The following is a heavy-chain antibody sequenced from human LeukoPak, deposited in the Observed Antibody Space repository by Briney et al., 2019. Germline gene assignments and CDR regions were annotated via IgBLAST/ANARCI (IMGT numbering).Heavy chain of an antibody. Sequence: SGTLSLTCAVYGGSFSGYYWSCIRQPPGKGLEWIGEINHSGSTNYNPSLKSRLTISVDTSKNQFSLKLNSVTAADTAVYYCASFRWGVGFEYWGQGTLVTVSS. CDR3: ASFRWGVGFEY. D-gene: IGHD3-16*01. CDR1: GGSFSGYY. J-gene: IGHJ4*02. V-gene: IGHV4-34*01. CDR2: INHSGST.